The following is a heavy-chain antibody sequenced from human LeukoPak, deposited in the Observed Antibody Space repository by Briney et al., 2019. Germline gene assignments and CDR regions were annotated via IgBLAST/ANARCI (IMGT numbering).Heavy chain of an antibody. D-gene: IGHD3-10*01. CDR3: ARHYGSGSSYYYYYMDV. Sequence: SETLSLTCTVSGYSISSGYYWGWIRQPPGKGLEWIGSIYHSGSTYYNPSLKSRVTISVDTSKNQFSLKLSSVTAADTAVYYCARHYGSGSSYYYYYMDVWGKGTTVTISS. V-gene: IGHV4-38-2*02. CDR2: IYHSGST. CDR1: GYSISSGYY. J-gene: IGHJ6*03.